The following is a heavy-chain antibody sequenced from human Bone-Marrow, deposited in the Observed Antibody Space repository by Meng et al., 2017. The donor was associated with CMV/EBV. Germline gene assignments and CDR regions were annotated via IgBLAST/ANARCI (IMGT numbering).Heavy chain of an antibody. CDR1: GGSISSSSYY. CDR3: ARASGWELLTPCDY. Sequence: SETLSLTRTVSGGSISSSSYYWGWIRQPPGKGLEWIGSIYYSGSTYYNPSLKSRVTISVDTSKNQFSLKLISVTAADTAVYSCARASGWELLTPCDYWGQGTLVTVSS. V-gene: IGHV4-39*07. CDR2: IYYSGST. J-gene: IGHJ4*02. D-gene: IGHD1-26*01.